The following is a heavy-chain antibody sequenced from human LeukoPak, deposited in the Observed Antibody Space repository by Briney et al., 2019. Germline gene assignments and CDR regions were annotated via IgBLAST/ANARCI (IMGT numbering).Heavy chain of an antibody. Sequence: GGSLRLSCAASGFTFSSYSMNWVRHAPSKRLEWVSSIIIIIYIYYVDSVNGRFTISRDNAKNSLYLQMHSLRAEDTAVYSCARDLIAAGSEGSGYWGQGTLVTVSS. D-gene: IGHD6-13*01. V-gene: IGHV3-21*01. CDR1: GFTFSSYS. CDR2: IIIIIYI. J-gene: IGHJ4*02. CDR3: ARDLIAAGSEGSGY.